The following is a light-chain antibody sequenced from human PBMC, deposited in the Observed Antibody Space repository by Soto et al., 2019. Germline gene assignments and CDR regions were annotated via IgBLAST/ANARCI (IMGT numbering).Light chain of an antibody. CDR1: QSLLRSDGNNY. Sequence: IVMTQSPLSLPVTPGEPASISCRPSQSLLRSDGNNYLDWYLQRAGQSPQLLIYQASNRATGVPDRVRGSGSGTDFTLTISRVEAGDVGDYYCMQALETPLTFGQGTKVDIK. CDR3: MQALETPLT. CDR2: QAS. V-gene: IGKV2-28*01. J-gene: IGKJ1*01.